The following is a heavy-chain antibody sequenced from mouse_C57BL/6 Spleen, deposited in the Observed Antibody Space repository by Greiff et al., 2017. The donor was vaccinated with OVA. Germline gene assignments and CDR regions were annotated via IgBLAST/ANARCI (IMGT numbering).Heavy chain of an antibody. V-gene: IGHV1-59*01. Sequence: QVQLQQPGAELVRPGTSVKLSCKASGYTFTSYWMHWVKQRPGQGLEWIGVIDPSDSYTNYNQKFKGKATLTVDTSSSTAYMQLSSLTSEDSAVYYCARCPSYGSSLYYFDYWGQGTTLTVSS. CDR2: IDPSDSYT. CDR1: GYTFTSYW. J-gene: IGHJ2*01. D-gene: IGHD1-1*01. CDR3: ARCPSYGSSLYYFDY.